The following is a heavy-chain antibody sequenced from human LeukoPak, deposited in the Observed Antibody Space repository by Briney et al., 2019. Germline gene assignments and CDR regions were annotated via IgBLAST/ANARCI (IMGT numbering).Heavy chain of an antibody. V-gene: IGHV7-4-1*02. CDR2: INTNTGNP. CDR1: GYTFTSYA. Sequence: GASVKVSCKASGYTFTSYAMNWVRQAPGQGLEWMGWINTNTGNPTYAQGFTGRFVFSLDTSVSTAYLQISSLKAEDTAVYYCASYHGSGSYYNSDAFDTWGQGTMVTVSS. J-gene: IGHJ3*02. CDR3: ASYHGSGSYYNSDAFDT. D-gene: IGHD3-10*01.